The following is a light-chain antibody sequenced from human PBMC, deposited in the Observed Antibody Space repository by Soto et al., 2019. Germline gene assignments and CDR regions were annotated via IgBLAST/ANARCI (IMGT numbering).Light chain of an antibody. V-gene: IGLV1-44*01. Sequence: QSVLTQPPSASGTPGQSVTISCSGSSSNIGSNTVDWYQQLPGTAPKLLIYSSNQRPSGVPDRFSGSKSGTSASLAISGLQSDDEADCFCAAWDDSLNGLYVFGTGTKVTVL. CDR2: SSN. J-gene: IGLJ1*01. CDR3: AAWDDSLNGLYV. CDR1: SSNIGSNT.